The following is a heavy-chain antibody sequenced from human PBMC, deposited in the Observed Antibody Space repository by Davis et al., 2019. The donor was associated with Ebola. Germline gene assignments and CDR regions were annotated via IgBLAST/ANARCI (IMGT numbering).Heavy chain of an antibody. CDR2: ISYDGSNK. Sequence: SCAASGFTFSDYYMSWIRQAPGKGLEWVAVISYDGSNKYYADSVKGRFTISRDNSKNTLYLQMNSLRAEDTAVYYCARDIRRFDTTGGMDVWGQGTTVTVSS. D-gene: IGHD1-14*01. CDR3: ARDIRRFDTTGGMDV. CDR1: GFTFSDYY. J-gene: IGHJ6*02. V-gene: IGHV3-30-3*01.